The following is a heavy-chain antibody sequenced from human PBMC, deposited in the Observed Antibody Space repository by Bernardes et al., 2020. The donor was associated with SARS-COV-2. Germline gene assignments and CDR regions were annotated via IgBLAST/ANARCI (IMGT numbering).Heavy chain of an antibody. J-gene: IGHJ6*02. CDR3: AAIAVYYYYGMDV. Sequence: GGSLRLSCAASGFTFSDYYMSWIRQAPGKGLEWVSYISSSCSTIYYADSVKGRFTISRDNAKNSLYLQMNSLRAEDTAVYYCAAIAVYYYYGMDVWGQGTTVTVAS. V-gene: IGHV3-11*01. CDR2: ISSSCSTI. D-gene: IGHD6-19*01. CDR1: GFTFSDYY.